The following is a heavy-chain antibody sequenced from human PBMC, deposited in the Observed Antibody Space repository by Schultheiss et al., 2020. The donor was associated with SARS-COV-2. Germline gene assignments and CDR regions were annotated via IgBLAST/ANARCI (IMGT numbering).Heavy chain of an antibody. D-gene: IGHD1-26*01. V-gene: IGHV4-59*01. J-gene: IGHJ6*02. CDR3: ARVVGGPTFEAFFGMDV. CDR1: GGSISRYY. Sequence: SQTLSLTCTVSGGSISRYYWSWIRQPPGKGLEWIGYIYYSGSTNYNPSLKSRVTISVDTSKNQVSLKVRSVTGADTAVYYCARVVGGPTFEAFFGMDVWGQGTTVTVSS. CDR2: IYYSGST.